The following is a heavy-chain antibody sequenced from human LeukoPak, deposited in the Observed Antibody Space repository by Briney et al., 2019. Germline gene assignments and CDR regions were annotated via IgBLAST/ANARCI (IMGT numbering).Heavy chain of an antibody. CDR2: IYPGDSDT. CDR3: ARLTYYYDSSGYPDAFDI. Sequence: GESLKISCKGSGYSFTSYWIGWVRQLPGKGLEWMGIIYPGDSDTRYSPSFQGQVTISADKSISTAYLQWSSLKASDTAMYYCARLTYYYDSSGYPDAFDIWAKGQWSPSLQ. J-gene: IGHJ3*02. CDR1: GYSFTSYW. V-gene: IGHV5-51*01. D-gene: IGHD3-22*01.